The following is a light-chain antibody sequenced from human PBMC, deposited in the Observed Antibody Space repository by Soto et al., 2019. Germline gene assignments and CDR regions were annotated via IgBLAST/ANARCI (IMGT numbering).Light chain of an antibody. Sequence: QSVLTQPPSVSAAPGQTVTISCSGGSSNIGNNVVAWYQQFPGTAPRLLIYDNNKRPSGIPDRFSGSKSGTSATLGITGLQAGDEADYYCGTWDSDLSAGGVFGGGTKLTV. J-gene: IGLJ2*01. CDR1: SSNIGNNV. CDR2: DNN. CDR3: GTWDSDLSAGGV. V-gene: IGLV1-51*01.